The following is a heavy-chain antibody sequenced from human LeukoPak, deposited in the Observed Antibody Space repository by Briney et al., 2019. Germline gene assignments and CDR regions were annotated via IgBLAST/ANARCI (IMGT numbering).Heavy chain of an antibody. CDR3: AKGYFDY. J-gene: IGHJ4*02. CDR1: GGSISSGSYY. Sequence: SQTLSLTCTVSGGSISSGSYYWSWIRQPAGKGLEWIGRIYTSGSTNYNPSLKSRVTISVGTSKNQLSLKLSSVTAADTAVYYCAKGYFDYWGQGTLVTVSS. V-gene: IGHV4-61*02. CDR2: IYTSGST.